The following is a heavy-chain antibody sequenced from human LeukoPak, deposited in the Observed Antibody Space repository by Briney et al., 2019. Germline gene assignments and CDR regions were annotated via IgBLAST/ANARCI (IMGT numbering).Heavy chain of an antibody. V-gene: IGHV3-23*01. CDR2: IISSAAST. Sequence: GGSLRLSCTVSGLTFGDYAMSWVRQAPGKGLEWVSHIISSAASTDYADSVKGRFTISRDNSKNTLYLQMTSLRAEDTAVYYCAKSAPSKYWGQGTLVTVSS. D-gene: IGHD4-4*01. CDR1: GLTFGDYA. CDR3: AKSAPSKY. J-gene: IGHJ4*02.